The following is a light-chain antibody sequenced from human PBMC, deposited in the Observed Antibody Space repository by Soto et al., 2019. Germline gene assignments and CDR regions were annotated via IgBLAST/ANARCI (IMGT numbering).Light chain of an antibody. CDR1: QGVSSH. CDR2: DAS. CDR3: QQRRNWPIT. V-gene: IGKV3-11*01. J-gene: IGKJ5*01. Sequence: EIVLTQSPATLSLSPGERATLSCRASQGVSSHLAWYQHKPGQAPRLLIYDASSRATGVPARFSGSGSGTDFPLTISSLESEDVAVYYCQQRRNWPITCGQGTRLEIK.